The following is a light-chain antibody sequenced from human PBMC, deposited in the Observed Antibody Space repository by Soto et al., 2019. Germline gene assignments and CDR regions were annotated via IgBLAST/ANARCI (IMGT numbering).Light chain of an antibody. CDR3: QQTFNIPPWT. V-gene: IGKV1-39*01. Sequence: DIQMTQSPSSLSASVGDTVTITCRASQNIDIYLNWYQQKPGTAPKVLISGASNLQSRVPSRFSGSRSGTDFTLTINNLQPEDFASYFCQQTFNIPPWTFGQGTKVDVK. CDR1: QNIDIY. J-gene: IGKJ1*01. CDR2: GAS.